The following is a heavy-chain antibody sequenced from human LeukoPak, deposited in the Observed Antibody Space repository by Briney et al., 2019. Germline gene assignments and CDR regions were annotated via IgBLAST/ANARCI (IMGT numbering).Heavy chain of an antibody. V-gene: IGHV3-23*01. Sequence: GGSLRLSCAASGFTLSNYAMSWVRQAPGKGLEWVSAISGSGSSTYYADSVKGRFTISRDNSKNTLYLQMNSLRAEDTAVYYCAREEEAYSGSRIDYWGQGTLVTVFS. D-gene: IGHD1-26*01. J-gene: IGHJ4*02. CDR3: AREEEAYSGSRIDY. CDR2: ISGSGSST. CDR1: GFTLSNYA.